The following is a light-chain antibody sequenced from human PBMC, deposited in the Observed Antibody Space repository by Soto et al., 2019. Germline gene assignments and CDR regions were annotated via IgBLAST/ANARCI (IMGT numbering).Light chain of an antibody. V-gene: IGKV3-20*01. J-gene: IGKJ1*01. CDR3: QHYGSSPWRT. Sequence: EIVLTQSPGTLSLSPGERATLSCRASQSVGSGSLAWYQQKPGQAPRLLIYGASSRATGIPDRFSGSGSGTDVTLTIRRLEPEDFAVYYCQHYGSSPWRTFGQGTKVEIK. CDR2: GAS. CDR1: QSVGSGS.